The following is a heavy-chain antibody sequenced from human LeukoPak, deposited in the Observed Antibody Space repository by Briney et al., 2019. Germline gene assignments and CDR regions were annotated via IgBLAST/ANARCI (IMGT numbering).Heavy chain of an antibody. J-gene: IGHJ4*02. CDR1: GFTFSSYN. CDR3: AKDHGAENYYDSSGYYLGYFDY. CDR2: ISSSSTYI. V-gene: IGHV3-21*04. Sequence: GGSLRLSCAASGFTFSSYNMNWVRQAPGKGLEWVSSISSSSTYIYYADSVKGRFTISRDNAKNSLYLQMNSLRAEDTAVYYCAKDHGAENYYDSSGYYLGYFDYWGQGTLVTVSS. D-gene: IGHD3-22*01.